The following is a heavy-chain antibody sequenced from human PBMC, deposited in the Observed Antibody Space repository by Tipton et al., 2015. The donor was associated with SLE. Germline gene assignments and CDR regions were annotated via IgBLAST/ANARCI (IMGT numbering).Heavy chain of an antibody. CDR3: TRAWITHSDKWSDAFDI. CDR2: ISSSSSTI. CDR1: GFSFSSYS. Sequence: SLRLSCAASGFSFSSYSMNWVRQAPGKGLEWVSYISSSSSTIYYTDSVKGRFTISKDSSKNTVFLQMNGLRPDDTAMYYCTRAWITHSDKWSDAFDIWGQGTTVTVSS. J-gene: IGHJ3*02. D-gene: IGHD1-14*01. V-gene: IGHV3-48*01.